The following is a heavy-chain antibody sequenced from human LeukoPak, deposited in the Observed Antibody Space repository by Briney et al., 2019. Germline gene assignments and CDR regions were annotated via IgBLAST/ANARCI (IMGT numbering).Heavy chain of an antibody. V-gene: IGHV3-48*03. CDR1: GFTFSSYE. CDR3: ARDITMVRGVIITPRGARFDY. D-gene: IGHD3-10*01. Sequence: GGSLRLSCAASGFTFSSYEMNWVRQAPGKGLEWVSYISSSGSTIYYADSVKGRFTISRDNAKNSLYLQMNSLRAEDTAVYYCARDITMVRGVIITPRGARFDYWGQGTLVTVSS. J-gene: IGHJ4*02. CDR2: ISSSGSTI.